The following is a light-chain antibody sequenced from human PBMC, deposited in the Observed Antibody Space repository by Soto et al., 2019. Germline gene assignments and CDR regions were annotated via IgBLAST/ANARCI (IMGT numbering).Light chain of an antibody. CDR2: EVT. V-gene: IGLV2-14*01. Sequence: QSALTQPASVSGSPGQSITISCTGTSSDVGGYDFVSWYRQYPGQAPKILIYEVTHRPSGVPDRFSGSKSGNTASLTISGLQSDDEADYYCSSYTISRSRVFGRGTKLTVL. J-gene: IGLJ6*01. CDR3: SSYTISRSRV. CDR1: SSDVGGYDF.